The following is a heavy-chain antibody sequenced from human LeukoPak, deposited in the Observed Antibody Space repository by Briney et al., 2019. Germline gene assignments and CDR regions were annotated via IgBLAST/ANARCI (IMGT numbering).Heavy chain of an antibody. Sequence: GGSLRLSCAASGFTFSSYTMNWVRQAPGKGLEWVSSISSTNTYIYYADSVKGRFTISRDNAKNSLYLQMNSLRAEDTAVHYCAREWGIAAAPDPWGQGTLVTVSS. J-gene: IGHJ5*02. CDR3: AREWGIAAAPDP. V-gene: IGHV3-21*01. D-gene: IGHD6-13*01. CDR2: ISSTNTYI. CDR1: GFTFSSYT.